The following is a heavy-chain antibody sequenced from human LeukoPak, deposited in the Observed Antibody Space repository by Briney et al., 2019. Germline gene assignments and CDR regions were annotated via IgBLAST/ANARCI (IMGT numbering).Heavy chain of an antibody. CDR1: GFTFSSYS. Sequence: MSGGSLRLSCAASGFTFSSYSMNWVAQAPGKGLEWVSSISSSSSYIYYADSVKGRFTISRDNAKNSLDLQMNSLRAEDTAVYYCAREVLAYYYDSSGYYFDYWGQGTLVTVSS. J-gene: IGHJ4*02. CDR3: AREVLAYYYDSSGYYFDY. V-gene: IGHV3-21*01. CDR2: ISSSSSYI. D-gene: IGHD3-22*01.